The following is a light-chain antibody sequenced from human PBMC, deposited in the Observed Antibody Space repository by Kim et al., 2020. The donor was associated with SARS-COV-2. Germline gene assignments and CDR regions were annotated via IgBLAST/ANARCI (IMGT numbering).Light chain of an antibody. CDR2: AAA. Sequence: SASLGYRVPITCRASQRISSYLNWYQQKLGRAPKLLIYAAASLQSGVPSRFSGSGSGTDFTLTISSLRPEDFATYYCQPRYSTPYTFGQGTKLEI. V-gene: IGKV1-39*01. CDR1: QRISSY. CDR3: QPRYSTPYT. J-gene: IGKJ2*01.